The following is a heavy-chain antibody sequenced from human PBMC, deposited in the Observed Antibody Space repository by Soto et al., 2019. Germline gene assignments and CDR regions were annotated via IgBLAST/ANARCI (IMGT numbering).Heavy chain of an antibody. CDR2: ISAYNGNT. CDR1: GYTFTSYG. CDR3: ARITVTFHGEHDGMDV. J-gene: IGHJ6*02. V-gene: IGHV1-18*01. Sequence: QVQLVQSGAEVKKPGASVKVSCKASGYTFTSYGISWVRQAPGQGLKWMGWISAYNGNTNYAQKLQCRVTMTTDTSPSTDSMEMRRLRSDVTAVYYCARITVTFHGEHDGMDVWGQGTTVTVSS. D-gene: IGHD4-4*01.